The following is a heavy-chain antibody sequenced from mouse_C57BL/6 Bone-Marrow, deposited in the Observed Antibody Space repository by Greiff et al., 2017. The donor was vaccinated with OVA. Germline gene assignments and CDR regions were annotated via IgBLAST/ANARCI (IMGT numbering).Heavy chain of an antibody. CDR2: ISNLAYSI. D-gene: IGHD4-1*01. V-gene: IGHV5-15*01. J-gene: IGHJ4*01. Sequence: EVQGVESGGGLVQPGGSLKLSCAASGFTFSDYGMAWVRQAPRKGPEWVAFISNLAYSIYYAATVTGRFTISRENAKNTLYLEMSSLRSEDTAMYYCARRTGSYAMDYWGQGTSVTVSS. CDR1: GFTFSDYG. CDR3: ARRTGSYAMDY.